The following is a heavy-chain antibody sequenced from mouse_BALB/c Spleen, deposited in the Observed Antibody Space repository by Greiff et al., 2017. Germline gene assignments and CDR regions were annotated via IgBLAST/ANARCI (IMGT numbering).Heavy chain of an antibody. CDR2: ISSGSSTI. Sequence: EVQLVESGGGLVQPGGSRKLSCAASGFTFSSFGMHWVRQAPEKGLEWVAYISSGSSTIYYADTVKGRFTISRDNPKNTLFLQMTSLRSEDTAMYYCARSGQYYFDYWGQGTTLTVSS. V-gene: IGHV5-17*02. CDR1: GFTFSSFG. J-gene: IGHJ2*01. CDR3: ARSGQYYFDY.